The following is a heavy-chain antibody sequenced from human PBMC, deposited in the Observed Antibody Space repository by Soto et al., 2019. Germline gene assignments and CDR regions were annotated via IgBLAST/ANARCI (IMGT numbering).Heavy chain of an antibody. J-gene: IGHJ6*02. CDR1: GGTFSSYA. CDR2: IIPISDTT. Sequence: QVQLVQSGAEVKKPGSSVKVSCKASGGTFSSYAISWVRQAPGQGLEWMGGIIPISDTTNYAQKFQGRVTITAGESTSTAYMELSSLRSEDTAVYYCARSQGSSTSLEIYYYYYYGMDVWGQGTTVTVSS. CDR3: ARSQGSSTSLEIYYYYYYGMDV. D-gene: IGHD2-2*01. V-gene: IGHV1-69*01.